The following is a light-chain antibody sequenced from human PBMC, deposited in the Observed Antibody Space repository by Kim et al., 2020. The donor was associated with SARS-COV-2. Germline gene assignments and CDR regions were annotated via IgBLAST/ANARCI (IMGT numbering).Light chain of an antibody. CDR2: DVR. V-gene: IGLV2-14*04. CDR3: SSHTTSSTYV. J-gene: IGLJ1*01. CDR1: RSGGGGDKS. Sequence: GEAGTMTGTGTRSGGGGDKSVAWYEQHPGKAPKLMRYDVRGRAAGVSKRCSGSQSGNTASLTSSGLRAEDEADYYCSSHTTSSTYVFGSGTKVTVL.